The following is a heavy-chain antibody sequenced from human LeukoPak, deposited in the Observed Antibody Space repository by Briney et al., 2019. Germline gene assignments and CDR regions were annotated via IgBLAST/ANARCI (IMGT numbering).Heavy chain of an antibody. CDR1: GFTFRSYW. CDR2: IKQDGSEK. D-gene: IGHD1/OR15-1a*01. J-gene: IGHJ4*02. Sequence: PGGSLRLSCAASGFTFRSYWMSWVRQAPGKGLEWVANIKQDGSEKYYVDSVRGRFTISRDNAENSLYLQMNSLRAEDTAVYYCARAGLHETTLYSWGQGTLVTVSS. CDR3: ARAGLHETTLYS. V-gene: IGHV3-7*01.